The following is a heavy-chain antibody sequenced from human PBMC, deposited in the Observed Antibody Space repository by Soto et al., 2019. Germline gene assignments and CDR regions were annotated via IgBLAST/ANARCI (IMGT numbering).Heavy chain of an antibody. D-gene: IGHD3-22*01. J-gene: IGHJ4*01. Sequence: GGSLRLSCAASGFTFSNAWINWVRQAPGKGLEWVGRVKSKNDGGTTDLAAPVKGRFAISRDDSKNMVYLEMNSLQTEDTAIYYCTTDSYITSIIVRFDYWGHGTLVT. CDR2: VKSKNDGGTT. V-gene: IGHV3-15*07. CDR3: TTDSYITSIIVRFDY. CDR1: GFTFSNAW.